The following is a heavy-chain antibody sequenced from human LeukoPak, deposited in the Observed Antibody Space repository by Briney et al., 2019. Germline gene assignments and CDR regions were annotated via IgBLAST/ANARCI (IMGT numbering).Heavy chain of an antibody. CDR2: IRSKANSYAT. CDR1: GFTFSGSA. V-gene: IGHV3-73*01. J-gene: IGHJ4*02. D-gene: IGHD6-13*01. Sequence: PGGSLRLSCAASGFTFSGSAMHWVRQASGKGLEWVGRIRSKANSYATAYAASVKGRFTISRDDSKNTAYLQMNSLKTEDTAVYYCTRLFSNSTSDYWGQGTLVTVSS. CDR3: TRLFSNSTSDY.